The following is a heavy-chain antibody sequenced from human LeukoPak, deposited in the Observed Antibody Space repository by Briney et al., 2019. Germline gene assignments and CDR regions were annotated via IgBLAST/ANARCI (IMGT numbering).Heavy chain of an antibody. Sequence: GGSLRLSCVVSGIPFSDYYMNWIRQAPGKGLEWISYISSSSSYIYYADSVKGRFTISRDNAKNSLYLQMNSLRAEDTAVYYCARDGLGGWFDPWGQGTLVTVSS. V-gene: IGHV3-11*06. J-gene: IGHJ5*02. CDR3: ARDGLGGWFDP. CDR1: GIPFSDYY. D-gene: IGHD3-16*01. CDR2: ISSSSSYI.